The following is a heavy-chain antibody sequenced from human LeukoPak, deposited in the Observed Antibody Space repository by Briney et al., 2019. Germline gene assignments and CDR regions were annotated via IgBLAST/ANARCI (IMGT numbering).Heavy chain of an antibody. V-gene: IGHV3-21*01. CDR1: GFTFRSYS. CDR2: ISSSSSYI. CDR3: ARDVLGVAAAGTNYYYYMDV. D-gene: IGHD6-13*01. J-gene: IGHJ6*03. Sequence: GGSLRLSCAASGFTFRSYSMNWVRQAPGKGLEWVSSISSSSSYIYSADSVKGRFTISRDNAKNSLYLQMNSLRAEHTAVYYCARDVLGVAAAGTNYYYYMDVWGKGTTVTVPS.